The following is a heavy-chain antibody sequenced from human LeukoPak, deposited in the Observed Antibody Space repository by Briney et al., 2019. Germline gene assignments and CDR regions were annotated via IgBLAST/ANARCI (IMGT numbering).Heavy chain of an antibody. V-gene: IGHV3-11*04. CDR3: ARGLVGSTGFDY. J-gene: IGHJ4*02. CDR1: GFTVSNNY. Sequence: GGSLRLSCAASGFTVSNNYISWVRQAPGKGLEWVSYISSSGSTIYYADSVKGRFTISRDNAKNSLYLQMNSLRAEDTAVYYCARGLVGSTGFDYWGQGTLVTVSS. D-gene: IGHD2-15*01. CDR2: ISSSGSTI.